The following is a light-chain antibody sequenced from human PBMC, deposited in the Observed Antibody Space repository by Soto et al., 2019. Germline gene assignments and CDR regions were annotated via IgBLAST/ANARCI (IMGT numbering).Light chain of an antibody. V-gene: IGLV2-14*01. CDR1: SSDIGGYIY. CDR3: SSYSSAKTVI. Sequence: QSALTQPASVSASPGQSITISCTGTSSDIGGYIYVSWYQHHPGKAPRLMIYEVSSRPSGVSNRFSGSKSGNTASLTISGLQAEDEAQYYCSSYSSAKTVIFGGGTKLTVL. CDR2: EVS. J-gene: IGLJ2*01.